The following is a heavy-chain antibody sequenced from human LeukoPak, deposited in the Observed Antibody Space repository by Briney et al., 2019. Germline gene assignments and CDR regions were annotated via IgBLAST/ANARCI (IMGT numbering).Heavy chain of an antibody. CDR1: GFNLGSYA. Sequence: GGSLRLSCEASGFNLGSYAMSWVRQTPGKGLEWAAYISRSSRAINYAESVRGRFTVSRDDARNSLYLQMNGLRAEDTAVYHCAGDPSLGSTWHHYVGVWGKGTTVNVSS. CDR3: AGDPSLGSTWHHYVGV. D-gene: IGHD3-16*02. J-gene: IGHJ6*03. V-gene: IGHV3-48*04. CDR2: ISRSSRAI.